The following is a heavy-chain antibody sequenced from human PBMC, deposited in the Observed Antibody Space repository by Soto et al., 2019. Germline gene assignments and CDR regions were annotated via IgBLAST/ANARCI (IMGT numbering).Heavy chain of an antibody. CDR2: MNNDGSYT. D-gene: IGHD6-13*01. CDR1: GFTFSSYW. V-gene: IGHV3-74*01. J-gene: IGHJ3*02. Sequence: EVQLVESGGGLVQPGGALRLSCAASGFTFSSYWMYWVRQAPGKGLEWVSHMNNDGSYTIYAEYVKGRLTFSRDNAKNTLYLQMNRLRAEDTAVYYCVRGGYMHACDIWGQGTMVTVSS. CDR3: VRGGYMHACDI.